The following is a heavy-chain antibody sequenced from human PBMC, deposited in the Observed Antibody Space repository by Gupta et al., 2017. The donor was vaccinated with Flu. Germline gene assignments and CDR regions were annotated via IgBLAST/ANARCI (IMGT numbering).Heavy chain of an antibody. CDR2: ISSSAVT. V-gene: IGHV3-48*03. CDR3: ARGHWDN. J-gene: IGHJ4*02. CDR1: GFYFNSHV. Sequence: VLWVVSGGGLVHHGGFLRLPRTGSGFYFNSHVMSWVRHAPGRGLEWVSFISSSAVTYYTDPVRGRCTISRDNANNLLYLQMSSLRGEDTAVYYCARGHWDNWGQGTLVTVSS.